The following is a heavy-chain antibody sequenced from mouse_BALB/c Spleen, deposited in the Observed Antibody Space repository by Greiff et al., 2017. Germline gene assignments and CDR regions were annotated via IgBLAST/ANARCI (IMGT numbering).Heavy chain of an antibody. J-gene: IGHJ4*01. Sequence: EVHLVESGGGLVKPGGSLKLSCAASGFTFSSYTMSWVRQTPEKRLEWVATISSGGSYTYYPDSVKGRFTISRDNAKNTLYLQMSSLKSEDTAMYYCTRDRSPYAMDYWGQGTSVTVSS. CDR1: GFTFSSYT. CDR3: TRDRSPYAMDY. CDR2: ISSGGSYT. V-gene: IGHV5-6-4*01.